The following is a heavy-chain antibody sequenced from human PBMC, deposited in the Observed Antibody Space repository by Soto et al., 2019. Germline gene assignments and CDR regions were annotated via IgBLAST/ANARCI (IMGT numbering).Heavy chain of an antibody. Sequence: SVKVSCKASGGTFSSYAISWVRQAPVQGLEWMGGIIPIFGTANYAQKFQGRVTITADESTSTAYMELSSLRSEDTAVYYCARDPDIVVVPAATPYYYGMDVWGQGTTVTVSS. CDR3: ARDPDIVVVPAATPYYYGMDV. D-gene: IGHD2-2*01. V-gene: IGHV1-69*13. CDR2: IIPIFGTA. J-gene: IGHJ6*02. CDR1: GGTFSSYA.